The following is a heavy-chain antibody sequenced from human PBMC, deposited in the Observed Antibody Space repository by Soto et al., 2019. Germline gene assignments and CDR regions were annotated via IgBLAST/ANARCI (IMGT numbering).Heavy chain of an antibody. D-gene: IGHD6-6*01. CDR1: GYSIRSGYY. Sequence: SETLSLTCAVSGYSIRSGYYWGWIRQPPGKGLEWIGSIYHSGSTYYNPSLKSRVTISVDTSKNQFSLKLSSVTAADTAVYYCGGAARPGDYYGMDVWGQGTTVTVSS. CDR3: GGAARPGDYYGMDV. CDR2: IYHSGST. V-gene: IGHV4-38-2*01. J-gene: IGHJ6*02.